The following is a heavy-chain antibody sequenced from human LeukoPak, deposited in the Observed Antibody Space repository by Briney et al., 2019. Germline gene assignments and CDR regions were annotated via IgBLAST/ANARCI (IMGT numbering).Heavy chain of an antibody. J-gene: IGHJ4*02. CDR1: GFSFRDYY. CDR2: ITNSGSTI. Sequence: GGSLRLSCAASGFSFRDYYMSWIRQAPGKGLEWVSYITNSGSTIYYADSVKGRFTISRDNAENSLYLQMNSLRADDTAVYYCARVRSTAFDYWGQGTLVTVSS. CDR3: ARVRSTAFDY. V-gene: IGHV3-11*01. D-gene: IGHD2-2*01.